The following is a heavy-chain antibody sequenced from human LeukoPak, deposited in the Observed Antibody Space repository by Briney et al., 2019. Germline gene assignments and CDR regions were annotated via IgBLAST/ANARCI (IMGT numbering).Heavy chain of an antibody. V-gene: IGHV4-34*01. D-gene: IGHD6-6*01. CDR2: INHSGST. Sequence: SETLSLTCAVYGGSFSGYYWSWIRQPPGKGLEWIGEINHSGSTNYNPSLKSRVTISVDTSKNQFSLKLSSVTAADTAVYYCASQRSSSYYYYYYMDVWGKGTTVTVSS. CDR1: GGSFSGYY. CDR3: ASQRSSSYYYYYYMDV. J-gene: IGHJ6*03.